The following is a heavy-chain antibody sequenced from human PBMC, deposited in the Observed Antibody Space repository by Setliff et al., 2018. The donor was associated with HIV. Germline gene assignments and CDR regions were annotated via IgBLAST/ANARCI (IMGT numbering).Heavy chain of an antibody. CDR2: IKSETDGGTT. V-gene: IGHV3-15*01. CDR3: VGEWFIRGPFDY. Sequence: NPGGSLRLSCAASGFTFSNTWMNWVRQAPGKGLKWVGRIKSETDGGTTDYAAPVKGRFTISRDDSKNTLYLQMNSLKTEDTAVYYCVGEWFIRGPFDYWGQGTLVTVSS. CDR1: GFTFSNTW. D-gene: IGHD3-10*01. J-gene: IGHJ4*02.